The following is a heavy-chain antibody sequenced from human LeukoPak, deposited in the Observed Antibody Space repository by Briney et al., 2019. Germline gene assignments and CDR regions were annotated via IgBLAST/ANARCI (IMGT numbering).Heavy chain of an antibody. CDR3: ARGLWFGDENPPYFDY. J-gene: IGHJ4*02. V-gene: IGHV4-4*08. CDR2: IYTSGST. CDR1: GGSTSSYY. D-gene: IGHD3-10*01. Sequence: PSETLSLTCSVSGGSTSSYYWSWIRQPPGKGLEWIGRIYTSGSTNYNPSLKSRVTISVDTSKNQFSLKLSSVTAADTALYYCARGLWFGDENPPYFDYWGQGTLVTVSS.